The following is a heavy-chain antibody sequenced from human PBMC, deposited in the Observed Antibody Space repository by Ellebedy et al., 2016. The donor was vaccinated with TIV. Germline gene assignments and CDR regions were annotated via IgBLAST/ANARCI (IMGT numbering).Heavy chain of an antibody. J-gene: IGHJ5*02. Sequence: PGGSLRLSCAASGFSFRNYWMGWVRQAPGKGLEWVANIYQDGSDKYYVDSVKGRFTIPRDNAKNSLYLQLNSLRVEDTAVYYCARRGSYGEYAVQVNNWFDRWGQGTLVTV. V-gene: IGHV3-7*01. D-gene: IGHD4-17*01. CDR2: IYQDGSDK. CDR1: GFSFRNYW. CDR3: ARRGSYGEYAVQVNNWFDR.